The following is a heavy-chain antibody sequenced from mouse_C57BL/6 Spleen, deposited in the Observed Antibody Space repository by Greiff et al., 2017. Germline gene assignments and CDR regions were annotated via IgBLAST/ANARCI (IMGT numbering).Heavy chain of an antibody. CDR3: ARIHYYGSSYNWYFDV. CDR2: IDPSDSET. D-gene: IGHD1-1*01. Sequence: QVQLQQPGAELVRPGSSVKLSCKASGYTFTSYWMHWVKQRPIQGLEWIGNIDPSDSETHYNQKFKDKATLTVDKSSSTAYMQLSSLTSEDSAVEYCARIHYYGSSYNWYFDVWGTGTTVTGSS. CDR1: GYTFTSYW. V-gene: IGHV1-52*01. J-gene: IGHJ1*03.